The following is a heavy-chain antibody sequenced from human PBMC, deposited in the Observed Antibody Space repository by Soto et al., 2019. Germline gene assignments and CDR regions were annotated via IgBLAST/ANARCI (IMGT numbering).Heavy chain of an antibody. CDR1: GFTFISYA. V-gene: IGHV3-23*01. CDR3: AREPAPSYFYYYYGMDV. CDR2: ISGGGGST. Sequence: GGSLRLSCAASGFTFISYAMSWVRQAPGRGLEWVSAISGGGGSTYYADSVKGRFTISRDNSKNTLYLQMNSLRAEDTAVYYCAREPAPSYFYYYYGMDVWGQATTVTVSS. J-gene: IGHJ6*02. D-gene: IGHD1-26*01.